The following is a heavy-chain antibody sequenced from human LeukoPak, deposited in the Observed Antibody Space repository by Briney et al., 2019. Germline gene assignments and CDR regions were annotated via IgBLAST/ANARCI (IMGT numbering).Heavy chain of an antibody. CDR3: AREVQDIVVVPAARYGMDV. D-gene: IGHD2-2*01. J-gene: IGHJ6*02. CDR1: GFTFSSYG. CDR2: IWYDGSNK. V-gene: IGHV3-33*01. Sequence: GGSLRLSCAASGFTFSSYGMHWVRQAPGKGLEWVAVIWYDGSNKYYADSVKGRFTISRDNAKNSLYLQMNSLRAEDTAVYYCAREVQDIVVVPAARYGMDVWGQGTTVTVSS.